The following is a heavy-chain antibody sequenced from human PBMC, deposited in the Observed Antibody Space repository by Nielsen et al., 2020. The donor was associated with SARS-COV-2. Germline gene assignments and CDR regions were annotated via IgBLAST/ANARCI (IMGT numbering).Heavy chain of an antibody. D-gene: IGHD3-3*01. CDR2: INWNGGRT. J-gene: IGHJ6*02. V-gene: IGHV3-20*03. CDR3: ARDRLEWLLSYYYYGMDV. Sequence: WIRQPPGKGLEWVSGINWNGGRTGYADSVKGRFTISRDNAKNSLYLQMNSLRAEDTAVYYCARDRLEWLLSYYYYGMDVWGQGTTVTVSS.